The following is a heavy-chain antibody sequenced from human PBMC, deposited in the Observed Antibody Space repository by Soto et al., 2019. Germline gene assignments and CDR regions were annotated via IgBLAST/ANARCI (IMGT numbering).Heavy chain of an antibody. Sequence: PGGSLRLSCAASGFTFSNAWMNWVRQAPGKGLEWVGRIKSKTDGGTTDYAAPVKGRFTISRDDSKNTLYLQMNSLKTEDTAVYYCTTERWNYHLGGYYCYGMDVWGQGTTLTVSS. V-gene: IGHV3-15*07. D-gene: IGHD1-7*01. CDR2: IKSKTDGGTT. CDR1: GFTFSNAW. CDR3: TTERWNYHLGGYYCYGMDV. J-gene: IGHJ6*02.